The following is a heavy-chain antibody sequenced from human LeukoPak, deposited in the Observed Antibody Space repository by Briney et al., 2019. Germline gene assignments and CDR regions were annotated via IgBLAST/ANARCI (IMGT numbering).Heavy chain of an antibody. CDR2: ISGSGGST. V-gene: IGHV3-23*01. D-gene: IGHD5-18*01. CDR1: GFTFSSYA. Sequence: GGSLRLSCAASGFTFSSYAMRWVRQAPGRGVEWVSAISGSGGSTYYADYVKGRFTISRDNSKDTLYLQMNSLRAEGTAVYYCSKEQLGVDKWGQGTLVTVSS. CDR3: SKEQLGVDK. J-gene: IGHJ4*02.